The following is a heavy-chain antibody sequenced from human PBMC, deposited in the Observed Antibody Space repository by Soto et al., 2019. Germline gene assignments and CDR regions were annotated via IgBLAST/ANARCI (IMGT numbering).Heavy chain of an antibody. J-gene: IGHJ6*02. Sequence: EVQLLESGGGLVQPGGSLRLSCAASGFPFSTSAMNWVRQAPGKGLEWVSIISGTSDAAYYAESVKGRFTSSRDNSKNTLYLQMNSLRAEDTAVYYCGKYSGSYPFYNGMNVWGQGTTLTVSS. CDR1: GFPFSTSA. V-gene: IGHV3-23*01. CDR3: GKYSGSYPFYNGMNV. D-gene: IGHD1-26*01. CDR2: ISGTSDAA.